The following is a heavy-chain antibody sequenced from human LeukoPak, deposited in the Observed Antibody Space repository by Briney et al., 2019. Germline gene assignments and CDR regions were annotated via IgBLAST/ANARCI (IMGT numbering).Heavy chain of an antibody. CDR3: ARDRQLLRGFDY. Sequence: GGSLRLSCAASGFTFSSYAMHWVRQAPGKGLEWVPVISYDGSNKYYADSVKGRFTISRDNSKNTLYLQMNSLRAEDTAVYYCARDRQLLRGFDYWGQGTLVTVSS. CDR1: GFTFSSYA. CDR2: ISYDGSNK. D-gene: IGHD2-15*01. V-gene: IGHV3-30*04. J-gene: IGHJ4*02.